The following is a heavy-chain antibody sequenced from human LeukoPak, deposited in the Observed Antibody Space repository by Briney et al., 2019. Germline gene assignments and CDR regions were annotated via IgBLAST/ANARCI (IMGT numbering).Heavy chain of an antibody. V-gene: IGHV3-21*01. CDR1: GFSFSSYN. CDR3: ARDPYSGSYGGYYHYYMDV. D-gene: IGHD1-26*01. Sequence: PGGSLRLSCAASGFSFSSYNMNWARQAPGKGPEWVSSITSSGSYMFYADSVKGRFTISRDNAENSLYLQMNSLRVEDTAVYFCARDPYSGSYGGYYHYYMDVWAKGPRSPSP. CDR2: ITSSGSYM. J-gene: IGHJ6*03.